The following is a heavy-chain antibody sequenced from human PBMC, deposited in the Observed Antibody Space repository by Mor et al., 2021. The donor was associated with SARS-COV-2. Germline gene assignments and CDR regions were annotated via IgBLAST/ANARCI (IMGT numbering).Heavy chain of an antibody. Sequence: GWIGYIYYSGSTNYNPSLKSRVTISADTSKNQFSLNLISVTAADTAVYYCARVFGDYLISAFDIWGQGAMVTV. D-gene: IGHD4-17*01. CDR3: ARVFGDYLISAFDI. CDR2: IYYSGST. V-gene: IGHV4-59*01. J-gene: IGHJ3*02.